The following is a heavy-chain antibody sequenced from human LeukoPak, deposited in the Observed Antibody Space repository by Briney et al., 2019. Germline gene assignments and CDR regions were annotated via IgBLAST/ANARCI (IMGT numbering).Heavy chain of an antibody. Sequence: PGGSLRLSCAASGFTFSSYWMHWVRQAPGKGLVWVSRINSDGSSTNQADSVKGRFTISRDNAKKALYLQMNRLRVEDTAVYFCARDTATGLDVWGQGTTVTVSS. J-gene: IGHJ6*02. CDR3: ARDTATGLDV. CDR1: GFTFSSYW. D-gene: IGHD2-21*02. V-gene: IGHV3-74*01. CDR2: INSDGSST.